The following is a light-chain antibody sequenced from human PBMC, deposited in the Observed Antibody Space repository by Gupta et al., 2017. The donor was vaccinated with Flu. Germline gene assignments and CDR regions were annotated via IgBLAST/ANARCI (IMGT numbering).Light chain of an antibody. CDR2: SNN. CDR1: SSNIGSNT. CDR3: AAWDDSLNKGPRWV. Sequence: QSVLTQPPSASGTPGQRVTISCSGSSSNIGSNTVNWYQQLPGTAPKLLIYSNNQRPSGVPDRFSGSKSGTSASLAISGLQSEDEADYYCAAWDDSLNKGPRWVFGGGTKLTVL. J-gene: IGLJ3*02. V-gene: IGLV1-44*01.